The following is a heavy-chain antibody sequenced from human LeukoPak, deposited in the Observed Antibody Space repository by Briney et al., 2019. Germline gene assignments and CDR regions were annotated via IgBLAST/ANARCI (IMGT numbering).Heavy chain of an antibody. V-gene: IGHV3-7*01. CDR1: GFTFSSYW. CDR3: ARDAPLAIFSGGQQPAQYYYYYMDV. D-gene: IGHD3-16*01. Sequence: GESLTLSCAASGFTFSSYWMSWVRQAPGKGLEWVANIKQDGSEKYYVDSVKGRFTISTDNAKNSLYLQMNSLSAEDTAVYYCARDAPLAIFSGGQQPAQYYYYYMDVWGKGTTVTVSS. CDR2: IKQDGSEK. J-gene: IGHJ6*03.